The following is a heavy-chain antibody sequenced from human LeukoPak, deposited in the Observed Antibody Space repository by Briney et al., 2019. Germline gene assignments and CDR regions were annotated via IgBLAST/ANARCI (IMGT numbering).Heavy chain of an antibody. Sequence: TSETLSLTCTVSGGSISSYYWSWIRQPPGKGLEWIGYIYYSGSTNYNPSLKSRVTISVDTSKNQFSLRLNSVTAADTAVYYCATLTTVVTPSYFDYWGQGTLVTVSS. D-gene: IGHD4-23*01. J-gene: IGHJ4*02. V-gene: IGHV4-59*08. CDR1: GGSISSYY. CDR2: IYYSGST. CDR3: ATLTTVVTPSYFDY.